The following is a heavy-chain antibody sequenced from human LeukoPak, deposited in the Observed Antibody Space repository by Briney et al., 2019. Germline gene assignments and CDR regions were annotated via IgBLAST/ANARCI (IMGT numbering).Heavy chain of an antibody. CDR3: VGGMVRGVISD. CDR2: IYHSGST. V-gene: IGHV4-4*02. J-gene: IGHJ4*02. Sequence: SGTLSLTCAVSGGSISSSNWWSWVRQPPGKGLEWIGEIYHSGSTNYNPSLKSRVTISVDTSKNQFSLKLSSVTAADTAVYYCVGGMVRGVISDWGQGTLVTVSS. CDR1: GGSISSSNW. D-gene: IGHD3-10*01.